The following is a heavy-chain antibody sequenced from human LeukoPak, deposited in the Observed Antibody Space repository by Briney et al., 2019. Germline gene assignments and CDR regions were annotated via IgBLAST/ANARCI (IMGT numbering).Heavy chain of an antibody. V-gene: IGHV4-34*01. CDR1: GGSFSGYY. J-gene: IGHJ3*02. CDR3: ARVALYYYDSSGGDAFDI. CDR2: INHSGST. D-gene: IGHD3-22*01. Sequence: SETLSLTCAVYGGSFSGYYWSWIRQPPGKRLEWIGEINHSGSTNYNPSLKSRVTISVDTSKNQFSLKLSSVTAADTAVYYCARVALYYYDSSGGDAFDIWGQGTMVTVSS.